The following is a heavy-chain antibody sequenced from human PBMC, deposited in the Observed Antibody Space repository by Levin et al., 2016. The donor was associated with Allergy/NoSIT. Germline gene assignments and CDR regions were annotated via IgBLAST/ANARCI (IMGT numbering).Heavy chain of an antibody. CDR1: EFTFSTYS. J-gene: IGHJ6*02. Sequence: GGSLRLSCAASEFTFSTYSMNWVRQAPGKGLEWVSYISSSSSTIYYADSVKGRFTISRDNAKNSLYLQMTSLRDEDTAVYFCARVLGNSGWRHMDYYYGMDVWGQGTTVTVSS. V-gene: IGHV3-48*02. CDR2: ISSSSSTI. D-gene: IGHD6-19*01. CDR3: ARVLGNSGWRHMDYYYGMDV.